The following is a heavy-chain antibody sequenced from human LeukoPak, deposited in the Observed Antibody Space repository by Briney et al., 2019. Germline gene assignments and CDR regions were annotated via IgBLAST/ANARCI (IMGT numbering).Heavy chain of an antibody. Sequence: GGSLRLSCAASGFTFDDYAMHWVRQAPGKGLEWVSLISGDGGSTYYADSVKGRFTISRDNSKNSLYLQMNSLRTEDTALYYCAKDIRYCGWGSYRHFQHWGQGTLVTVSS. CDR3: AKDIRYCGWGSYRHFQH. CDR1: GFTFDDYA. J-gene: IGHJ1*01. V-gene: IGHV3-43*02. D-gene: IGHD3-10*01. CDR2: ISGDGGST.